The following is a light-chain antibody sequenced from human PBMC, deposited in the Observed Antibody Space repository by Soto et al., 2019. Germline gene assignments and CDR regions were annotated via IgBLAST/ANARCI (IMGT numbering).Light chain of an antibody. V-gene: IGKV3-15*01. CDR1: QGIGST. CDR3: QHYANWPLT. J-gene: IGKJ4*01. CDR2: GAS. Sequence: EIVMTQSPATLSVSPGEGATLSCRASQGIGSTLAWYQQKPGQPPRLLIYGASTRSPGVPARFSGSASGTEFTLTITSLESEDFAVYYCQHYANWPLTFGVGTKLESK.